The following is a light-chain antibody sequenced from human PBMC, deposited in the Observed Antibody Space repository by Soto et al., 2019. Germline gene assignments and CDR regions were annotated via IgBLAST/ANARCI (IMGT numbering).Light chain of an antibody. CDR3: QQSYSRVT. CDR1: QSISGK. V-gene: IGKV1-39*01. CDR2: AAS. J-gene: IGKJ1*01. Sequence: DIQVTQSPSSLSASVGDTVTITCRTSQSISGKLSWYQQKPGKAPKLLIYAASRLQSGVPTRFSASGSGTEFTPTISSLHPDDFATYYCQQSYSRVTFGQGTKVEIK.